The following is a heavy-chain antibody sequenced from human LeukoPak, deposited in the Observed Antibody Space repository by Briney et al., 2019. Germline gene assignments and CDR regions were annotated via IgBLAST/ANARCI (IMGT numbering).Heavy chain of an antibody. Sequence: SETLSLTCTVSGGSISSSSYYWGWIRQPPGTGLEWLGSIYYSGSTYYNPSLKSRVTISVDTSKNQFSLKLSSVTAADTAVYYCARDLRDGYLDYWGQGTLVTVSS. D-gene: IGHD5-24*01. CDR3: ARDLRDGYLDY. CDR2: IYYSGST. CDR1: GGSISSSSYY. V-gene: IGHV4-39*07. J-gene: IGHJ4*02.